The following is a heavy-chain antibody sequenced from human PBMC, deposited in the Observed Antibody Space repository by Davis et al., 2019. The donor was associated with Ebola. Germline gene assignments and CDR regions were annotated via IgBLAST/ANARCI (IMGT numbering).Heavy chain of an antibody. Sequence: PGGSLRLSCKASGYTFTRYWIVWVRQMPGKGLEWMGLIYPGDSDTRYSPSFLGQVIFSADKSISTAYLQWSSLKASDTATYYCARAPYYYDVSGFYVDYWGQGTLVTVSS. V-gene: IGHV5-51*01. D-gene: IGHD3-22*01. J-gene: IGHJ4*02. CDR3: ARAPYYYDVSGFYVDY. CDR2: IYPGDSDT. CDR1: GYTFTRYW.